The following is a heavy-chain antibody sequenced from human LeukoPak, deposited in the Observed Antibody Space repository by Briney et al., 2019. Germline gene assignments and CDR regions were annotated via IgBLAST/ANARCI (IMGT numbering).Heavy chain of an antibody. D-gene: IGHD3-22*01. CDR1: GFTFSSYE. CDR3: ARDGADSSGYYYKSLLFDY. CDR2: ISSSGSTI. V-gene: IGHV3-48*03. J-gene: IGHJ4*02. Sequence: GGSLRLSCAASGFTFSSYEMNWVRQAPGKGLEWVSYISSSGSTIYYADSVKGRFTTSRDNAKNSLYLQMNSLRAEDTAVYYCARDGADSSGYYYKSLLFDYWGQGTLVTVSS.